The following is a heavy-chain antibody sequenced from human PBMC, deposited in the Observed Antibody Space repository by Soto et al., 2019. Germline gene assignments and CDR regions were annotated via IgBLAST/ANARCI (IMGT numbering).Heavy chain of an antibody. CDR3: AKHTTSIAVAGDYFDY. CDR2: ISGSGGST. Sequence: GGSLRLSCAASGFTFSSYAMSWVRQAPGKGLEWVSAISGSGGSTYYADSVKGRFTISRDNSKNTLYLQMNSLRAEDTAVYYCAKHTTSIAVAGDYFDYWGQGTLVTVSS. V-gene: IGHV3-23*01. CDR1: GFTFSSYA. D-gene: IGHD6-19*01. J-gene: IGHJ4*02.